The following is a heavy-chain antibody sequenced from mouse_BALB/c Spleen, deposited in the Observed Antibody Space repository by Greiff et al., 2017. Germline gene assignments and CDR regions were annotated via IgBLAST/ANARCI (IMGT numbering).Heavy chain of an antibody. V-gene: IGHV2-6-7*01. D-gene: IGHD2-10*01. CDR1: GFSLTGYG. J-gene: IGHJ3*01. CDR2: IWGDGSS. Sequence: VKLMESGPGLVAPSQSLSITCTVSGFSLTGYGVNWVRQPPGKGLEWLGMIWGDGSSDYNSALKSRLSISKDNSKSQVFLKMNSLQTDDTARYYCARDAAYYGNSFAYWGQGTLVTVSA. CDR3: ARDAAYYGNSFAY.